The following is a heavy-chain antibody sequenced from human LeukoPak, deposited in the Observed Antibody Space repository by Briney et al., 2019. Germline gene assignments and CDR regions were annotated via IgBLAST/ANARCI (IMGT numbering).Heavy chain of an antibody. CDR3: AQSKLSYYYYYMDV. CDR1: GGTFSSYA. Sequence: GASVKVSCKASGGTFSSYAISWVRQAPGQGLEWMGGIIPIFGTANYAQKFQGRVTITTDESTSTAYMELSSLRSEDTAVYYCAQSKLSYYYYYMDVWGKGTTVTVSS. CDR2: IIPIFGTA. V-gene: IGHV1-69*05. J-gene: IGHJ6*03. D-gene: IGHD2/OR15-2a*01.